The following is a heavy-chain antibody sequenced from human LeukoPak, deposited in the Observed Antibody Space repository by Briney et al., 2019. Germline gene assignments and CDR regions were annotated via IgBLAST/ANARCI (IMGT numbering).Heavy chain of an antibody. CDR3: ARDIIYLIDEDYG. CDR2: IHTSGSA. V-gene: IGHV4-4*07. J-gene: IGHJ4*02. Sequence: SETLSLTCSVSGSSFNSYYWSWIRQPAGKGLEWIGRIHTSGSAEYSPSLQSRVTISVDMSKKEFSLELTSVTAADTAVYYCARDIIYLIDEDYGWGQGTLVTVSS. D-gene: IGHD4-17*01. CDR1: GSSFNSYY.